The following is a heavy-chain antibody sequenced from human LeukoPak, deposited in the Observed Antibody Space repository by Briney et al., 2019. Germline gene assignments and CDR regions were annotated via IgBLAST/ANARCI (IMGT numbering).Heavy chain of an antibody. D-gene: IGHD3-22*01. CDR2: ISYGGSNK. V-gene: IGHV3-30-3*01. J-gene: IGHJ4*02. Sequence: PGRSLRLSCAASGFTFSSYAMHWVRQAPGKGLEWVVVISYGGSNKYYADSVKGRFTISRDNSKNTLYLQMNSLRAEDTAVYYCARGWHRMSYYDSTTPGYWGQRTLVTVSS. CDR1: GFTFSSYA. CDR3: ARGWHRMSYYDSTTPGY.